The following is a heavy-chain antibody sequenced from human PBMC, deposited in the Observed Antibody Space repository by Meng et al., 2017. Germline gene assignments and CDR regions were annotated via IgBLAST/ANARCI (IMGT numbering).Heavy chain of an antibody. CDR3: ARAGRLGFDY. D-gene: IGHD3-10*01. J-gene: IGHJ4*02. Sequence: GESLKISCAASGFTFSSYKMNWVRQAPGKGLEWVSYISSSGSTIYYADSVKGRFTISRDNAKNSLYLQMNSLRAEDTAVYYCARAGRLGFDYWGQGTLVTVSS. CDR2: ISSSGSTI. CDR1: GFTFSSYK. V-gene: IGHV3-48*03.